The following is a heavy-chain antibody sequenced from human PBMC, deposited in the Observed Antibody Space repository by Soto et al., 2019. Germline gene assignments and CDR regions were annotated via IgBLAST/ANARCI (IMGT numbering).Heavy chain of an antibody. V-gene: IGHV3-23*01. D-gene: IGHD3-3*01. J-gene: IGHJ4*02. Sequence: GGSLRLSCAASGFTFSSYAMSWVRQAPGKGLEWVSAISGSGGSTYYADSVKGRFTISRDNSKNTLYLQMNSLRAEDTAVYYCAKSSRYDFWSGYYEDDYWGQGTLVTVSS. CDR3: AKSSRYDFWSGYYEDDY. CDR2: ISGSGGST. CDR1: GFTFSSYA.